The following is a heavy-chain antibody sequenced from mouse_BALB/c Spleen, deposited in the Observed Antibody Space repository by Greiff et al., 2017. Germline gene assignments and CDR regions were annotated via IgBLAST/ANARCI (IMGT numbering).Heavy chain of an antibody. Sequence: DVKLQESGPDLVKPSQSLSLTCTVTGYSITSGYSWHWIRQFPGNKLEWMGYIHYSGSTNYNPSLKSRISITRDTSKNQFFLQLNSVTTEDTATYYCARGAGNYGAMDYWGQGTSVTVSS. CDR3: ARGAGNYGAMDY. J-gene: IGHJ4*01. CDR1: GYSITSGYS. V-gene: IGHV3-1*02. D-gene: IGHD2-1*01. CDR2: IHYSGST.